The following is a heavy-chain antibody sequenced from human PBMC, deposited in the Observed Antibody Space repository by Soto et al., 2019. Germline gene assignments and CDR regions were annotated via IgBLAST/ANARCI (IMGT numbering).Heavy chain of an antibody. CDR2: ISWNSGSI. D-gene: IGHD3-3*01. CDR3: ATTIFGAIDP. Sequence: EVQLVESGGGLVQPGRSLRLSCAASGFTFDDYVMHWVRQAPGKGLEWVSGISWNSGSIGYADSVKGRFTISRDNAKNSLYLQMNSLRAEDTALYYCATTIFGAIDPWGQGTLVTVSS. CDR1: GFTFDDYV. V-gene: IGHV3-9*01. J-gene: IGHJ5*02.